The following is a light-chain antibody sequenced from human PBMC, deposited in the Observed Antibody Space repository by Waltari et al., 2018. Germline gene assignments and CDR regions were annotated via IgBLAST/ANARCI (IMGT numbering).Light chain of an antibody. J-gene: IGKJ3*01. CDR3: QQRNRWPPVYT. V-gene: IGKV3-11*01. Sequence: IVLTQSPATLSLSPGERADLSCRASQSVGSTLAWYQHKPGQPPRLLIYDASTRATGIPARVSGSGSGTDFTLTISSLDPEDFAVYYCQQRNRWPPVYTFGPGTTVDIK. CDR2: DAS. CDR1: QSVGST.